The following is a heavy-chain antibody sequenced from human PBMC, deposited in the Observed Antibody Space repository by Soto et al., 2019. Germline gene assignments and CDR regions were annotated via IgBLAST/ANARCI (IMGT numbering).Heavy chain of an antibody. V-gene: IGHV4-59*12. Sequence: QVVLQESGPGLVKPSETLSLTCSVSGRSITSYYWSWVRQPPGKGLEWIGYIYDNGITSQNPSLKSRVTMSADTSQNQFSLKLKSVTGADTAVYYCARTYDSNGYANEFDSWGQGILVTVTS. CDR2: IYDNGIT. D-gene: IGHD3-22*01. J-gene: IGHJ4*02. CDR1: GRSITSYY. CDR3: ARTYDSNGYANEFDS.